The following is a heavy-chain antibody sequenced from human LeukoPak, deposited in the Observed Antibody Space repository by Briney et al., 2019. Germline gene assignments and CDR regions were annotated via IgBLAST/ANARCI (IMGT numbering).Heavy chain of an antibody. CDR2: ITDAVGST. CDR1: GFTFSSSS. J-gene: IGHJ4*02. Sequence: GGSLRLSCAAPGFTFSSSSISWVRQAPGKGLEWVSAITDAVGSTHYADSVKGRFTISSDNSKNTVYLQMNSLRAEDTAVYYCAKGYSSSWDYYFDYWGQETLVTVSS. D-gene: IGHD6-13*01. CDR3: AKGYSSSWDYYFDY. V-gene: IGHV3-23*01.